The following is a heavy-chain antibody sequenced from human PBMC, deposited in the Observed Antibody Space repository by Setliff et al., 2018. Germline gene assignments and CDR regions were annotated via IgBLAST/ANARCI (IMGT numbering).Heavy chain of an antibody. J-gene: IGHJ4*02. V-gene: IGHV4-61*01. Sequence: PSETLSLTCAVSGFSISSGYYWGWIRQPPGKGLEFIGYVYYSGTANYSPSLRSRLTISVDTSKNQFSLKLRSVTAADTAVYYCARGGTFRYFDFWGQGAPVTVSS. CDR3: ARGGTFRYFDF. D-gene: IGHD5-12*01. CDR1: GFSISSGYY. CDR2: VYYSGTA.